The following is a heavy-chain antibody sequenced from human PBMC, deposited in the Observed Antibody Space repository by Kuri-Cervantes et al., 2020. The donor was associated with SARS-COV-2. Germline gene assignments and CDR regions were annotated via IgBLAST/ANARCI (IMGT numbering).Heavy chain of an antibody. CDR2: IHYSGST. D-gene: IGHD3-3*01. CDR3: ARGRITIFGVVIPYDNYGMDV. J-gene: IGHJ6*02. CDR1: GGSISSYY. V-gene: IGHV4-59*01. Sequence: SETLSLTCTVSGGSISSYYWSWIRQPPGKGLEWIGYIHYSGSTNYNPSLKSRVTISVDTSKNQFSLKLSSVTAADTAVYYCARGRITIFGVVIPYDNYGMDVWGQGTTVTVSS.